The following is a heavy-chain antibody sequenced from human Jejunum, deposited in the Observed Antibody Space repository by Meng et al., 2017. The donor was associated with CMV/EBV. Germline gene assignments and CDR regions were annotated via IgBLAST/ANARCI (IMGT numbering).Heavy chain of an antibody. J-gene: IGHJ3*02. CDR2: IYYNGST. CDR3: ARIGTTSRFGSFDI. Sequence: VSGASLSSSYWSYIRQPPGKGLGWIAYIYYNGSTNYTPSLRRRVIISVDTSKNPFSLKLSSVTAADTAVYYCARIGTTSRFGSFDIWGQGTMVTVSS. D-gene: IGHD1-7*01. CDR1: GASLSSSY. V-gene: IGHV4-59*01.